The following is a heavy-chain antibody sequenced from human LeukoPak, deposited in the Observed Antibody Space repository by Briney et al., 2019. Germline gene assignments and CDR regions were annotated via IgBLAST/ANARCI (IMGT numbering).Heavy chain of an antibody. Sequence: GASVKVSCKASGGTFSSYAISWVRQAPGQGLEWMGGIIPIFGTANCAQKFQGRVTITADESTSTAYMELSSLRSEDTAVYYCARDLGVDFSDYGDYRHPLHFDYWGQGTLVTVSS. CDR1: GGTFSSYA. D-gene: IGHD4-17*01. CDR2: IIPIFGTA. CDR3: ARDLGVDFSDYGDYRHPLHFDY. V-gene: IGHV1-69*13. J-gene: IGHJ4*02.